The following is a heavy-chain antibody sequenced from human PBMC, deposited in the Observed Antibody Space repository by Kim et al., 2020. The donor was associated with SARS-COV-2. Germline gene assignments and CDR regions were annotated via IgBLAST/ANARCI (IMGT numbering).Heavy chain of an antibody. Sequence: GGSLRRSCAASEITFTGYWMHWVRQSPGKGLVWVSRIDADGSVTNYADSVKGRFTISRDNAKNTLYLQMNSLRDEDTAVYYCARALGYCSTSSCYMVGGYWGQGTLVTVSS. CDR3: ARALGYCSTSSCYMVGGY. V-gene: IGHV3-74*01. CDR1: EITFTGYW. CDR2: IDADGSVT. D-gene: IGHD2-2*01. J-gene: IGHJ4*02.